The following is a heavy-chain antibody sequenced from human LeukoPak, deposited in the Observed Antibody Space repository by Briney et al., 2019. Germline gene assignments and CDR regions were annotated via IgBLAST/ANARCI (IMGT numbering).Heavy chain of an antibody. Sequence: SLRLSCAASGFTFDVYDLHWVRHAPGKGLVGVSGLSWNSRRIGYAEAVRGRFTRSRDNAKNSVSLQMKSLTAEGTAVCDCAREGHCNTTKGVLDAIEMGGQGTVVAVSS. CDR3: AREGHCNTTKGVLDAIEM. V-gene: IGHV3-9*01. J-gene: IGHJ3*02. D-gene: IGHD2/OR15-2a*01. CDR1: GFTFDVYD. CDR2: LSWNSRRI.